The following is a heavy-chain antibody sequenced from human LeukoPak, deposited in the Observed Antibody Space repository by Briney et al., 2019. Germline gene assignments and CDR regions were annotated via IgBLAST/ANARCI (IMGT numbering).Heavy chain of an antibody. CDR3: ARERDYGDETLDY. D-gene: IGHD4-17*01. CDR2: ISSSSSYI. Sequence: GGSLRPSCAASGFTFSSYSMNWVRQAPGKGLEWVSSISSSSSYIYYADSVKGRFTISRDNAKNSLYLQMNSLRAEDTAVYYCARERDYGDETLDYWGQGTLVTVSS. J-gene: IGHJ4*02. CDR1: GFTFSSYS. V-gene: IGHV3-21*01.